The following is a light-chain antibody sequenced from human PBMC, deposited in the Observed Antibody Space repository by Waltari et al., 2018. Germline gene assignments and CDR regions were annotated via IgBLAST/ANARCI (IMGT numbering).Light chain of an antibody. CDR2: DAS. Sequence: EIVLTQSPATLSWSPGERATLSCLASQSVSSYLAWYQQKPGQAPRLLIYDASNMATGIPARFSGSGSGTDFTLTISSLEPEDFAVYYCQQRSNWLTFGGGTKVEIK. V-gene: IGKV3-11*01. CDR1: QSVSSY. J-gene: IGKJ4*01. CDR3: QQRSNWLT.